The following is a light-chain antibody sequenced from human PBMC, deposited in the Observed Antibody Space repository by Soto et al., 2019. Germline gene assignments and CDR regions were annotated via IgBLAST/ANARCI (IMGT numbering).Light chain of an antibody. CDR2: LYSDGSH. CDR1: SGHSSYA. J-gene: IGLJ2*01. CDR3: QTWGAGIVV. V-gene: IGLV4-69*01. Sequence: QLVLTQSPSASASLGASVKLTCTLSSGHSSYAIAWHQQQPEKGPRYLMKLYSDGSHSKGDGIPDRFSASSSGAERYLTISSLQSEDEADYYCQTWGAGIVVFGGGTKLTVL.